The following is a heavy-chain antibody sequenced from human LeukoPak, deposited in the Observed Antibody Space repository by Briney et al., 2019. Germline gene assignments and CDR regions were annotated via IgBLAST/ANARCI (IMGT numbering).Heavy chain of an antibody. Sequence: ASVKVSCKASGYSFSGYYLHWVRQAPGQGLEWMGGINPDNGGTKYAQKFQDRVTMTEDTSISTVYMELTRLTSDNTAVYFCARGARPTPTTGFDYWGQGALVTVFS. D-gene: IGHD2-15*01. CDR3: ARGARPTPTTGFDY. CDR2: INPDNGGT. V-gene: IGHV1-2*02. CDR1: GYSFSGYY. J-gene: IGHJ4*02.